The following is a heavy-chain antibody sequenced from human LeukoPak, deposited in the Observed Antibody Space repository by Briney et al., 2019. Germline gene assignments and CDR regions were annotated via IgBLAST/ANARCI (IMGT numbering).Heavy chain of an antibody. V-gene: IGHV1-18*04. J-gene: IGHJ5*01. CDR3: ARDGEAGRSGWFDP. CDR2: ISAYNGDT. D-gene: IGHD6-6*01. Sequence: ASVKVSCKPSGYTFTTYGINWMRQAPGQGGKGMGWISAYNGDTKSAQKLQGRVTMTTEKSTTTAYMELGSARSDYTGVYYCARDGEAGRSGWFDPWGQGTLVSVSS. CDR1: GYTFTTYG.